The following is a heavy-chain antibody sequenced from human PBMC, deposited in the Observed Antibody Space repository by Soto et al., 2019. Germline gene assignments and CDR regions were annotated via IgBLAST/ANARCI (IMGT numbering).Heavy chain of an antibody. CDR3: ARDLEDCSGGSCYSDFED. V-gene: IGHV4-4*07. Sequence: CLTCTVSGCSISSYYWSWIRQPAGKGLEWIGRIYTSGSTNYNPSLKSRVTMSVDTSKNQFSLKLSSVTAADTAVYYCARDLEDCSGGSCYSDFEDWGQGTLVTVSS. CDR2: IYTSGST. CDR1: GCSISSYY. J-gene: IGHJ4*02. D-gene: IGHD2-15*01.